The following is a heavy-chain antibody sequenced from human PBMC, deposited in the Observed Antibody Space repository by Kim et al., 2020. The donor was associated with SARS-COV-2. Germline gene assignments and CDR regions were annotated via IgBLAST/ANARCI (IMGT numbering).Heavy chain of an antibody. CDR2: IKTEREGGTT. Sequence: GGSLRLSCAASGFTFNKAWMNWVRQAPGKGLEWVGRIKTEREGGTTDYAASAKGRFSISRDDSENTLYLHMNSLKSDDTAVYYCSTEITFSDKFFWGQGTLVTVSS. J-gene: IGHJ4*02. V-gene: IGHV3-15*01. D-gene: IGHD3-16*01. CDR3: STEITFSDKFF. CDR1: GFTFNKAW.